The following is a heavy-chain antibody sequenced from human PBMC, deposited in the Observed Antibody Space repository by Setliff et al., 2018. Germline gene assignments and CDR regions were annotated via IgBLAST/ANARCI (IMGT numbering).Heavy chain of an antibody. CDR2: IYTSWST. D-gene: IGHD2-21*01. CDR1: DDSISSRHYY. CDR3: ARSAVYCASDCYPRYFDS. J-gene: IGHJ4*02. Sequence: SETLSLTCTVSDDSISSRHYYWSWIRQPAGKGLEWLGQIYTSWSTNYNPSLKGRATLSIDASKRQFSLKLTSVTAADTAVYYCARSAVYCASDCYPRYFDSWGQGTLVNVSS. V-gene: IGHV4-61*09.